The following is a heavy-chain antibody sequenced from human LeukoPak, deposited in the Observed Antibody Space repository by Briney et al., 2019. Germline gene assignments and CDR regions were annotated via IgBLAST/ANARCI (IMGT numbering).Heavy chain of an antibody. J-gene: IGHJ4*02. V-gene: IGHV4-39*07. CDR3: ARAFSGSYWGFDY. D-gene: IGHD1-26*01. CDR2: IYYSGST. Sequence: SETLSLTCTVSGGSISSSSYYWGWLRQPPGTGLEWIGSIYYSGSTYYNPSLKSRVTISVDTSKNQFSLKLSSVTAADTAVYYCARAFSGSYWGFDYWGQGTLVTVSS. CDR1: GGSISSSSYY.